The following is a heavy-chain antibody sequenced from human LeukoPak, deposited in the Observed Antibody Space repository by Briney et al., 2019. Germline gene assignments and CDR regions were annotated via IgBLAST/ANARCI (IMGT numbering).Heavy chain of an antibody. V-gene: IGHV4-39*07. CDR2: IYYSGST. CDR1: GGSISSSSYY. J-gene: IGHJ3*02. CDR3: TRDRDSSGYPMDAFDI. Sequence: SETLSLTCTVSGGSISSSSYYWGWIRQPPGKGLEWIGSIYYSGSTYYNPSLKSRVTISVDTSKNQFSLKLSSVTAADTAVYYCTRDRDSSGYPMDAFDIWGQGTMVTVSS. D-gene: IGHD3-22*01.